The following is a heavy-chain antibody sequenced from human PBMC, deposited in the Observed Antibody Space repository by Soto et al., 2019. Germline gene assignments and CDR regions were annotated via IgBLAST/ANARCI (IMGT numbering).Heavy chain of an antibody. D-gene: IGHD4-17*01. Sequence: QVQLVGSGGGVVQPGRSLRLSCAASGFTFSSYGMHWVRQAPGKGLEWVAVIWYDGSNKYYADSVKGRFTISRDNSKNTLYLQMNSLRAEDTAGYDCARDYGVPFEYWGQGTLVTVSS. CDR3: ARDYGVPFEY. CDR1: GFTFSSYG. J-gene: IGHJ4*02. CDR2: IWYDGSNK. V-gene: IGHV3-33*01.